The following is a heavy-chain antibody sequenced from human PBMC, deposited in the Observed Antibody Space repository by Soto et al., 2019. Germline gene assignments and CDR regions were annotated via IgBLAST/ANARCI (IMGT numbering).Heavy chain of an antibody. V-gene: IGHV4-31*03. CDR1: GGSISSGGYY. CDR3: ARLSSLVPYYFDY. D-gene: IGHD3-16*01. CDR2: IYYSGST. Sequence: SETLSLTCTVSGGSISSGGYYWSWIRQHPGKGLEWIGYIYYSGSTYYNPSLKSRVTISVDTSKNQFSLKLSSVTAADTAVYYCARLSSLVPYYFDYWGQGTLVTVSS. J-gene: IGHJ4*02.